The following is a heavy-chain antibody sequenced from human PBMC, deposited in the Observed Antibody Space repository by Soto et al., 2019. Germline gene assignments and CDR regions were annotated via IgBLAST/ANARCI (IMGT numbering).Heavy chain of an antibody. D-gene: IGHD5-18*01. CDR2: IYPGDSDT. Sequence: GGALKISWKGSGYSFTSYWIGWVRQMPGKGLEWMGIIYPGDSDTRYSASFQGQVTISADKSISTAYLQWSSLKASDTAMYYCARHSRYSYALNWFDPWGQGTLVTVSS. CDR3: ARHSRYSYALNWFDP. V-gene: IGHV5-51*01. CDR1: GYSFTSYW. J-gene: IGHJ5*02.